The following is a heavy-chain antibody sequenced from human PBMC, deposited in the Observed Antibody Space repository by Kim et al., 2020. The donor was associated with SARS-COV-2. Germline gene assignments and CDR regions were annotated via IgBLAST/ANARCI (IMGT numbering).Heavy chain of an antibody. J-gene: IGHJ4*02. CDR2: IIPILGIA. CDR3: ARDRAEVVTLWY. CDR1: GGTFSSYT. V-gene: IGHV1-69*04. D-gene: IGHD2-21*02. Sequence: SVKVSCKASGGTFSSYTISWVRQAPGQGLEWMGRIIPILGIANYAQKFQGRVTITADKSTSTAYMELSSLRSEDTAVYYCARDRAEVVTLWYWGQGTLVTVSS.